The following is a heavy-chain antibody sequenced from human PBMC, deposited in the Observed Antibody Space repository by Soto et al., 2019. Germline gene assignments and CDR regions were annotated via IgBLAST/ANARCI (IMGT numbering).Heavy chain of an antibody. Sequence: QVQLQQWGAGLLKPSETLSLTCAVYGGSFSGYYWSWIRQPPGKGLEWIGEINHSGSTNYNPSLKSRVTISVNTSKNQFSLKLSSVTAADTAVYYCARGLRLRFLEWFGRLSAHYFDYWGQGTLVTVSS. D-gene: IGHD3-3*01. CDR1: GGSFSGYY. CDR2: INHSGST. J-gene: IGHJ4*02. CDR3: ARGLRLRFLEWFGRLSAHYFDY. V-gene: IGHV4-34*01.